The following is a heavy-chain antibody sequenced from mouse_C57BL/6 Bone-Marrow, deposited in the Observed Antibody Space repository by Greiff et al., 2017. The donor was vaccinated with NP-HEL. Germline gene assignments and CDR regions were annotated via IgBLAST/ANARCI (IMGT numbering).Heavy chain of an antibody. CDR3: ARDGYDGSSYRYYYAMDY. V-gene: IGHV1-64*01. Sequence: QVQLQQPGAELVKPGASVKLSRQASGYTFTSYWMHWVKQRPGQGLEWIGMIYPNSGSTNYNEKFKSKATLTVDKSPSTAYMQLIILTSEDSAVYYCARDGYDGSSYRYYYAMDYWGQGTSVTVSS. J-gene: IGHJ4*01. D-gene: IGHD1-1*01. CDR2: IYPNSGST. CDR1: GYTFTSYW.